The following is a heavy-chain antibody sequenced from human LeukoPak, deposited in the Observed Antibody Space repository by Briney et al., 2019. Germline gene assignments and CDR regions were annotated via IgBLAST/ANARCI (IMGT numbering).Heavy chain of an antibody. J-gene: IGHJ6*03. CDR3: ARGYYYMDV. CDR2: INHRGST. V-gene: IGHV4-34*01. Sequence: SETLSLTCAVYSGSFSGYYWSWIRQPPGKGLEWIGEINHRGSTNYNPSLKSRVTISVDTSKNQFSLKLSSVTAADTAVYYCARGYYYMDVWGKGTTVTVSS. CDR1: SGSFSGYY.